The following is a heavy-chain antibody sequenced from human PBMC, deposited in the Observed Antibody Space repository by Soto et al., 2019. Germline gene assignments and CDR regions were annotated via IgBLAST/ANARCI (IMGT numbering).Heavy chain of an antibody. J-gene: IGHJ6*03. CDR3: ARDRGSSWYNSPYYYYYYMDV. D-gene: IGHD6-13*01. V-gene: IGHV3-48*01. CDR1: GFTFSSYS. Sequence: GGSLRLSCAASGFTFSSYSMNWVRQAPGKGLEWVSYISSSSSTIYYADSVKGRFTISRDNAKNSLYLQMNSLRAEDTAVYYCARDRGSSWYNSPYYYYYYMDVWGKGTTVTVSS. CDR2: ISSSSSTI.